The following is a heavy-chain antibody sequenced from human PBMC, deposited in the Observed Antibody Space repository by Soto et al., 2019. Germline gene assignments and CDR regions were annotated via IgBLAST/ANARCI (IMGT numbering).Heavy chain of an antibody. D-gene: IGHD3-22*01. CDR2: ISSSDSII. J-gene: IGHJ4*02. V-gene: IGHV3-11*01. Sequence: RQAPGKGLEWVSYISSSDSIIYYADSVKGRFTISRDNAKNSLYLQMNSLRAEDTAVYYCARDLGYYDSSGYFDYWGQGTLVTVSS. CDR3: ARDLGYYDSSGYFDY.